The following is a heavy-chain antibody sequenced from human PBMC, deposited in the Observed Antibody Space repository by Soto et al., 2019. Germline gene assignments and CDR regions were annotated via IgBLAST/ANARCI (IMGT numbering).Heavy chain of an antibody. J-gene: IGHJ4*02. D-gene: IGHD5-12*01. Sequence: SVKVSCKASGGTFSSYAFSWVRQAPGLGLEWMGGIIRIFHTATYAQKFQGRVTITADESTSTAYMELISLTSDDTAVYYCVNRRDGYNSAFFDYWGQGTLVTVSS. CDR2: IIRIFHTA. CDR3: VNRRDGYNSAFFDY. V-gene: IGHV1-69*13. CDR1: GGTFSSYA.